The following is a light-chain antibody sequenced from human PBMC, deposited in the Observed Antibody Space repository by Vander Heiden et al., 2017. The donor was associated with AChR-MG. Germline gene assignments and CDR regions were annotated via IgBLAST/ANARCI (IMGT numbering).Light chain of an antibody. CDR3: SSYAGNYIFVL. J-gene: IGLJ2*01. V-gene: IGLV2-8*01. CDR2: EVN. Sequence: SALTQPPSASGSLGPSVTLSCTGTSSDIGAYKDVAWYQQYPGKAPRLLIYEVNQRPSGVPDRFSGSKSGNTASLTVSGLQAEDEADYYCSSYAGNYIFVLFGGGTRLTVL. CDR1: SSDIGAYKD.